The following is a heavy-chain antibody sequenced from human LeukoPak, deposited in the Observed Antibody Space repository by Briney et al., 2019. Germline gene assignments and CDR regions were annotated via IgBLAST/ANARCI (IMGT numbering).Heavy chain of an antibody. V-gene: IGHV3-23*01. CDR3: TKRVKYGGTWDHFAD. CDR1: GFTFDNYR. CDR2: VNADGGNT. Sequence: GGSLRLSCAASGFTFDNYRMSWVRQAPGKGLEWVSTVNADGGNTYYADSVKGEFTISRDNSKSTLILQMNSLRVEDTALYYCTKRVKYGGTWDHFADWGQGTLVTVSS. J-gene: IGHJ4*02. D-gene: IGHD1-26*01.